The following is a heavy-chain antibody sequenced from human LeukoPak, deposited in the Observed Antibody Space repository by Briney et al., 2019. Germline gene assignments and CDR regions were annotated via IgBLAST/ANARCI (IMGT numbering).Heavy chain of an antibody. V-gene: IGHV3-23*01. CDR2: ISGSGGST. D-gene: IGHD5-12*01. CDR1: GFTFSSYA. J-gene: IGHJ5*02. Sequence: GGSLGLSCAASGFTFSSYAMSWVRQAPGKGLEWVSAISGSGGSTYYADSVKGRFTISRDNSKNTLYLQMNSLRAEDTAVYYCASARLRGWFDPWGQGTLVTVSS. CDR3: ASARLRGWFDP.